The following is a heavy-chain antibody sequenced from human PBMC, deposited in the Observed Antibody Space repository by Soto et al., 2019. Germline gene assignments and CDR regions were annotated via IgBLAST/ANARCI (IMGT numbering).Heavy chain of an antibody. D-gene: IGHD4-17*01. CDR1: GFTFSSYA. CDR2: ISGSGGST. Sequence: GGPLRLSCAASGFTFSSYAMSWVRQAPGKGLEWVSAISGSGGSTYYADSVKGRFTISRDNSKNTLYLQMNSLRAEDTAVYYCAKVRARATTVTQYYFDYWGQGTLVTVSS. CDR3: AKVRARATTVTQYYFDY. V-gene: IGHV3-23*01. J-gene: IGHJ4*02.